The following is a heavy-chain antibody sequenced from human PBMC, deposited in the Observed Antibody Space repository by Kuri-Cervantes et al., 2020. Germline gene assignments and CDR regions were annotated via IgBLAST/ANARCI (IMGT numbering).Heavy chain of an antibody. CDR2: MNPNSGNT. J-gene: IGHJ3*02. V-gene: IGHV1-8*01. CDR3: SRGTPAMAFDI. CDR1: GYTFTSYG. Sequence: ASVKVSCKASGYTFTSYGINWVRQATGQGLEWMGWMNPNSGNTGYAQKFQGRVTMTRNTSISTAYMELSSLRSEDTAVYYCSRGTPAMAFDIWGQGTMVTVSS.